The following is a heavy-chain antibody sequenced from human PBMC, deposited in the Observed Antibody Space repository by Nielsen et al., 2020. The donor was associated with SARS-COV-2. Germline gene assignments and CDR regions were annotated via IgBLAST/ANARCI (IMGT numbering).Heavy chain of an antibody. CDR2: ISYDGSNK. CDR1: GFTFSSYA. CDR3: ARTHSGSYRGWFDP. J-gene: IGHJ5*02. V-gene: IGHV3-30-3*01. Sequence: GESLKISCAASGFTFSSYAMHWVRPAPGKGLEWVAVISYDGSNKYYADSVKGRFTISRDNSKNTRYLQMTSLRAEDTAVYYCARTHSGSYRGWFDPWGQGTLVTVSS. D-gene: IGHD1-26*01.